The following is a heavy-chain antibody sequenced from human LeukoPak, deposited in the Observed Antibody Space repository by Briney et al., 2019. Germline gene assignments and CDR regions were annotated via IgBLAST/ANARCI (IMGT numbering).Heavy chain of an antibody. V-gene: IGHV3-30-3*01. CDR1: GFTFSSYA. J-gene: IGHJ4*02. Sequence: GGSLRLSCAASGFTFSSYAMHWVRQAPGKGLEWVAVISYDGSNKYYADSVKGRFTISRDNSKNTLYLQMNSLRAEDTAVYYCARPDISVTIFGVVKSSFFDYWGQGTLVTVSS. D-gene: IGHD3-3*01. CDR2: ISYDGSNK. CDR3: ARPDISVTIFGVVKSSFFDY.